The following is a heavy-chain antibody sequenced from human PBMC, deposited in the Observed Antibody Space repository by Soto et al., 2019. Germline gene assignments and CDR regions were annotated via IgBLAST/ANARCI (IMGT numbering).Heavy chain of an antibody. CDR3: ARHIGPAYSSSWYNLGEAYYYYMDV. CDR2: IYPGDSDT. D-gene: IGHD6-13*01. J-gene: IGHJ6*03. V-gene: IGHV5-51*01. Sequence: GESLKISCKGSGYSFTSYWIGWVRQMPGKGLEWMGIIYPGDSDTRYSPSFQGQVTISADKSISTAYLQWSSLKASDTAMYYCARHIGPAYSSSWYNLGEAYYYYMDVWGKGTTVTVSS. CDR1: GYSFTSYW.